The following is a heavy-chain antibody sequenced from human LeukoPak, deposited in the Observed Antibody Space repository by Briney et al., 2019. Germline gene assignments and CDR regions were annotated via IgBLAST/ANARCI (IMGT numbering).Heavy chain of an antibody. D-gene: IGHD3-22*01. CDR2: ISSSSSTI. CDR3: ARDWSSGYYYHTPFDY. Sequence: GGSLRLSCAASEFIFSSYSMNWVRQTPGRGLEWVSYISSSSSTIYYADSVKGRFTISRDNAKNSLYLQMNSLRAEDTAVYYCARDWSSGYYYHTPFDYWGQGTLVTVSS. V-gene: IGHV3-48*04. CDR1: EFIFSSYS. J-gene: IGHJ4*02.